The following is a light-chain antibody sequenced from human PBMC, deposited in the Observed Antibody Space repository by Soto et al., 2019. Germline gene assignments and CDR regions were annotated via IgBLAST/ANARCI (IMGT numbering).Light chain of an antibody. CDR2: GAS. Sequence: EVVMTQSPATLSVSLGDRATLSCRASQSVSSNLAWYQQKPGQGPRLLIYGASIRATGIPARFSGSGSGTEFTLTISSLQSEDFAVYSCQQYNNWPLTFGGGTKVEIK. CDR3: QQYNNWPLT. CDR1: QSVSSN. J-gene: IGKJ4*01. V-gene: IGKV3-15*01.